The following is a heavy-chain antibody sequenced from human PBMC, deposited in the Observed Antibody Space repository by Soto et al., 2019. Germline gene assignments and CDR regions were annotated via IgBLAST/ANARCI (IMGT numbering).Heavy chain of an antibody. Sequence: QVHLEQSGGEVKKPGASVTISCKASGYSVTSYGLSWLRQAPGQGLQWIGRISAYNANTEYAQNVQDRVTLTADISTSTAYMELRSLTSDDTGVYFCARDSHPFGVVMRRPGAQTYGMDVWGQGTTVTVSS. CDR1: GYSVTSYG. V-gene: IGHV1-18*04. CDR3: ARDSHPFGVVMRRPGAQTYGMDV. J-gene: IGHJ6*02. CDR2: ISAYNANT. D-gene: IGHD3-3*01.